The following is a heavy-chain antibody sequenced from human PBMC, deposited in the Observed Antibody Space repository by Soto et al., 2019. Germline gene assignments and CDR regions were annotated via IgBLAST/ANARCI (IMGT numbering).Heavy chain of an antibody. J-gene: IGHJ4*02. V-gene: IGHV3-33*01. CDR2: IGSDGRRY. CDR1: GFTFGRHG. Sequence: QVQLVESGGGVVQPGGSLRLSCAASGFTFGRHGMHWVRQAPGKGLEWVAVIGSDGRRYSYADSVKGRFTISRDNGQNTLYLQMNSLRSEDTAVYYCARDDDYGDNCLDYWGQGTLVTDSS. D-gene: IGHD4-17*01. CDR3: ARDDDYGDNCLDY.